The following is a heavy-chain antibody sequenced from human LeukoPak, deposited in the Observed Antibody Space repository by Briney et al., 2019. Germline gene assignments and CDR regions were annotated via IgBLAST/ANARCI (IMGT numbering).Heavy chain of an antibody. V-gene: IGHV4-34*01. J-gene: IGHJ6*03. CDR3: ARDLKVLMSLFYYYYYYMDV. CDR1: GGSFSGYY. CDR2: INHSGST. D-gene: IGHD3-16*01. Sequence: SQTLSLTCAVYGGSFSGYYWSWLRQPPGKGLEWIGEINHSGSTNYNTSLKGRVTISVETSKNQFSLKLSSVTAAAAAFFYCARDLKVLMSLFYYYYYYMDVWGKGTTVTVSS.